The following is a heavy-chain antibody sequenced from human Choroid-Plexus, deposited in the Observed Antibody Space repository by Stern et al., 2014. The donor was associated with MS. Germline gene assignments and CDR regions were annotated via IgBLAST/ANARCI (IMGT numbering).Heavy chain of an antibody. J-gene: IGHJ5*02. CDR1: GFTLGSCA. V-gene: IGHV3-30*18. CDR2: VSYDGSNK. D-gene: IGHD2/OR15-2a*01. CDR3: AKDRQYLTYFFDH. Sequence: VQLVESGGGVDQPGRPLRLSCVASGFTLGSCAMHWVRQAPGKGLEWVASVSYDGSNKYYADSVKGRFTISRDNSQNTLYMQMSSLRPEDTAVYYCAKDRQYLTYFFDHWGQGSLVTVSS.